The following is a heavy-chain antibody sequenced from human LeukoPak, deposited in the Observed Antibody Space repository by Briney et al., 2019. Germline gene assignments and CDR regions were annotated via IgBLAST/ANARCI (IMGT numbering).Heavy chain of an antibody. V-gene: IGHV4-59*01. D-gene: IGHD6-13*01. CDR2: IYYSGST. J-gene: IGHJ4*02. Sequence: SETLSLTCTVSGSSISSYYWSWIRQPPGKGLEWIGYIYYSGSTNYNPSLKSRVTIPVDTSKNQFSLKLSSVTAADTAVYYCARGIAAFPLDYWGQGTLVTVSS. CDR1: GSSISSYY. CDR3: ARGIAAFPLDY.